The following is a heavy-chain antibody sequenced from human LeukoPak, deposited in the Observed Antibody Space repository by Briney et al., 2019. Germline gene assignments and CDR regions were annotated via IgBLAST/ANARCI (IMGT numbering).Heavy chain of an antibody. D-gene: IGHD2-15*01. CDR3: ARDLGGSFDYYYGMDV. J-gene: IGHJ6*02. CDR1: GGSFSGYY. V-gene: IGHV4-34*01. CDR2: INHSGST. Sequence: SETLSLTCAVYGGSFSGYYWSWIRQPPGKGLEWIGEINHSGSTNYNPSLKSRVTISVDTSKNQFSLKLSSVTAADTAVYYCARDLGGSFDYYYGMDVWGQGTTVTVSS.